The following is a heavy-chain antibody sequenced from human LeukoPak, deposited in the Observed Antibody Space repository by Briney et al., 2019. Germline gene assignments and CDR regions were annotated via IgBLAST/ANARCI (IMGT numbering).Heavy chain of an antibody. J-gene: IGHJ6*04. Sequence: SGGSLRLSCGASGFPFSDYRMNWVRQPPGKGLEWVSYISSRGTTVFYADSVKGRFTISRENDRNSVFLQLSGLRDEDTATYYCARVHGVRSTSTCYVAYADVWGKGTTVSVSS. CDR3: ARVHGVRSTSTCYVAYADV. D-gene: IGHD3-10*01. CDR2: ISSRGTTV. V-gene: IGHV3-48*02. CDR1: GFPFSDYR.